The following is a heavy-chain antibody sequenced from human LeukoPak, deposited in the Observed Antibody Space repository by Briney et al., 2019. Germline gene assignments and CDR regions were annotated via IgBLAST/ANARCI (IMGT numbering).Heavy chain of an antibody. CDR2: ISYDGSNK. CDR3: ARAVTLWFGELSFEGGVDNWFDP. V-gene: IGHV3-30*03. CDR1: GFTFSSYW. J-gene: IGHJ5*02. D-gene: IGHD3-10*01. Sequence: PGGSLRLSCAASGFTFSSYWMSWVRQAPGKGLEWVAVISYDGSNKYYADSVKGRFTISRDNSKNTLYLQMNSLRAEDTAVYYCARAVTLWFGELSFEGGVDNWFDPWGQGTLVTVSS.